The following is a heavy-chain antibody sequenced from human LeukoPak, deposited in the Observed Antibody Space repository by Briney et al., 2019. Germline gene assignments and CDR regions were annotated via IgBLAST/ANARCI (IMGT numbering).Heavy chain of an antibody. J-gene: IGHJ4*02. CDR1: GFTFDDYA. V-gene: IGHV3-9*03. CDR2: ISWNSGSI. Sequence: GGSLRLSCAAPGFTFDDYAMHWVRQAPGKGLEWVSGISWNSGSIGYADSVKGRFTISRDNAKNSLYLQMNSLRAEDMALYYCAKDNSHRVTTGLDYWGQGTLVTVSS. D-gene: IGHD4-17*01. CDR3: AKDNSHRVTTGLDY.